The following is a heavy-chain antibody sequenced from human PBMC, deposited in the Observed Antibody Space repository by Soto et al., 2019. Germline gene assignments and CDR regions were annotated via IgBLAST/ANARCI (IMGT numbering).Heavy chain of an antibody. J-gene: IGHJ6*02. D-gene: IGHD4-17*01. Sequence: ASVKVSCKASGYTFTAYYMLWVRQAPGQGLEWMGWINPNSGGTNYAQKFQGWVTMTRDTSISTAYMELSRLRSDDTAVYYCARGPQLWATVVTPRYYGMDVWGQGTTVTVS. CDR2: INPNSGGT. CDR3: ARGPQLWATVVTPRYYGMDV. V-gene: IGHV1-2*04. CDR1: GYTFTAYY.